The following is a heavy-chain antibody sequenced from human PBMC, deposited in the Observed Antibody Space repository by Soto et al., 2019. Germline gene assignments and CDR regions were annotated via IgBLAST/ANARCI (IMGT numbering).Heavy chain of an antibody. D-gene: IGHD3-3*01. J-gene: IGHJ6*02. V-gene: IGHV4-34*01. CDR3: ARNPPVTIFGVATAYYGIDV. CDR1: GGSFSGYD. Sequence: SETLSLTCAVYGGSFSGYDWSWIGQPPGKGLEWIGEINHSGSTNYNPSLTRRLTISVATSKHPSSPKLSSVTAADTAVYYSARNPPVTIFGVATAYYGIDVWGQGTTVTVSS. CDR2: INHSGST.